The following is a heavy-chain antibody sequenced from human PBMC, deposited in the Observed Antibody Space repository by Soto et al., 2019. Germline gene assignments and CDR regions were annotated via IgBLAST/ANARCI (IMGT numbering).Heavy chain of an antibody. D-gene: IGHD3-3*01. CDR3: ARAYYEGAEYFQH. Sequence: ASVKVSCKASGYTFTSYGISWVRQAPGQGLEWMGWINAGNGNTKYSQKFQGRVTITRDTSASTAYMELSSLRSEDTAVYYCARAYYEGAEYFQHWGQGTLVTVSS. CDR2: INAGNGNT. CDR1: GYTFTSYG. J-gene: IGHJ1*01. V-gene: IGHV1-3*01.